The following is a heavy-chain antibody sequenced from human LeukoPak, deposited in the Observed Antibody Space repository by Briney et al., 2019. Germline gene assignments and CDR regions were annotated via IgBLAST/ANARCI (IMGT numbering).Heavy chain of an antibody. CDR1: GGSITSTNF. J-gene: IGHJ4*02. D-gene: IGHD1-26*01. CDR2: ISLAGRT. V-gene: IGHV4-4*02. Sequence: SGTLSLTCGVSGGSITSTNFWSWVRQPPGGGLEWIGEISLAGRTRYNPSLKSRVNISIDESKNHLYLNLASVTAADTAVYYCSRESGPFCPFGHWGQGTLVAVTS. CDR3: SRESGPFCPFGH.